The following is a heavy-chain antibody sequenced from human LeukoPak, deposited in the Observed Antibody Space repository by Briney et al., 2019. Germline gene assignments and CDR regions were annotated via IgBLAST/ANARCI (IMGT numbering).Heavy chain of an antibody. CDR1: GDTFTGYW. D-gene: IGHD4-17*01. V-gene: IGHV5-51*01. Sequence: GESLKISCKGSGDTFTGYWIGWVRQMPGKGLEWMGIIYPGDSDTRYSPSFQGQVTISADKSSSTSYLQWSSLKASDTAIYYCARRNDYGADSRPFAFDYWGQGTLVTVSS. CDR2: IYPGDSDT. CDR3: ARRNDYGADSRPFAFDY. J-gene: IGHJ4*02.